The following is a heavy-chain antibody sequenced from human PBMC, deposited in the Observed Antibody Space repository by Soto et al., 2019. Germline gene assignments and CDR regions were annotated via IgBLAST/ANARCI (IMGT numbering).Heavy chain of an antibody. CDR1: GFTFGDHA. J-gene: IGHJ6*02. D-gene: IGHD2-2*01. CDR3: QYQLLTYYYGMDV. CDR2: IRSKAYGGTT. Sequence: EVQLVESGGDLVQPGRSLRLSCIGSGFTFGDHAMSWFRQAPGKGLEWVDFIRSKAYGGTTEYAASVKGRFTISRDDSNSIAYLQMNSLKTEDTAVYYCQYQLLTYYYGMDVWDQGTTVTVSS. V-gene: IGHV3-49*03.